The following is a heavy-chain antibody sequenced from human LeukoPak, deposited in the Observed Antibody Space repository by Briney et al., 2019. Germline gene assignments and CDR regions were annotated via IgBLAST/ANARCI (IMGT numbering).Heavy chain of an antibody. V-gene: IGHV1-2*02. CDR2: INPNSGDT. CDR3: ARESACGTTNCLAPADWLDP. D-gene: IGHD2-2*01. J-gene: IGHJ5*02. CDR1: GYTFTGYY. Sequence: SVKLSCKASGYTFTGYYMHWVRQAPAQGLEWMGWINPNSGDTDIAQKFQGRVTMTRDTSIATSYMGVDSLTSDDTAVYYCARESACGTTNCLAPADWLDPWGQGTLVIVSS.